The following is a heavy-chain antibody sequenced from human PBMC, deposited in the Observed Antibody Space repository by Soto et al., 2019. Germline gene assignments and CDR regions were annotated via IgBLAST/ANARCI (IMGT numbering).Heavy chain of an antibody. D-gene: IGHD1-26*01. Sequence: SLRLYRNRNRFVLVNCVDLGCRRILRKGLEWVGFITSKRYGGTTEYAASVKGRFTISRDDSKSIAYLQMNSLKIDDTAVYHCSRVPRNNPGAPLDYRGKGTLVTGSS. V-gene: IGHV3-49*03. CDR1: RFVLVNCV. CDR2: ITSKRYGGTT. J-gene: IGHJ4*02. CDR3: SRVPRNNPGAPLDY.